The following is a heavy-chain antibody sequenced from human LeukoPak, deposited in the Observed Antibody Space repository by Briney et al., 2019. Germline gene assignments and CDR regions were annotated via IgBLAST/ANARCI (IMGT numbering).Heavy chain of an antibody. D-gene: IGHD6-19*01. CDR2: ISGSGGST. J-gene: IGHJ4*02. CDR3: AKEGYTSGWSFDS. CDR1: GFTFSRYA. Sequence: TGGSLRLSCAASGFTFSRYAMNWVRQAPGKGLEWVSEISGSGGSTIYADSVKGRFTVSRDNSKSTLYLQMNSLRAEDTAIYFCAKEGYTSGWSFDSWGQGILVTVSS. V-gene: IGHV3-23*01.